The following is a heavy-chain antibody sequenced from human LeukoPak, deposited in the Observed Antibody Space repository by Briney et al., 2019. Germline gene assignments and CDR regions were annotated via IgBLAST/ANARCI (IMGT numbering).Heavy chain of an antibody. D-gene: IGHD7-27*01. CDR3: ARPNWARRYFDY. Sequence: GESLKISCKGSGYSFTSYSIAWVRQMPGKGLEWMGVIYPYDSEIRYSPSFQGQVTISADKSISTAYLQWSSLKAPDTAMYYCARPNWARRYFDYWGQGTLVTVSS. V-gene: IGHV5-51*01. CDR1: GYSFTSYS. J-gene: IGHJ4*02. CDR2: IYPYDSEI.